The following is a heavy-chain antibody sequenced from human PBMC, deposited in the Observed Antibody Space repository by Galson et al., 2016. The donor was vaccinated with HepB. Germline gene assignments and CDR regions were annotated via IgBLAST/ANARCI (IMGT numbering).Heavy chain of an antibody. CDR2: ISDSGGST. Sequence: SLRLSCAASGFTFSDYAMSWVRQAPGKGLEWVSGISDSGGSTYFADSVMGRFTISRDNSKNTLYLQMSGLRAEDTAVYYCTRGACNYGGCHSTIDSWGQGTLVTVSS. CDR1: GFTFSDYA. CDR3: TRGACNYGGCHSTIDS. J-gene: IGHJ4*02. V-gene: IGHV3-23*01. D-gene: IGHD2-15*01.